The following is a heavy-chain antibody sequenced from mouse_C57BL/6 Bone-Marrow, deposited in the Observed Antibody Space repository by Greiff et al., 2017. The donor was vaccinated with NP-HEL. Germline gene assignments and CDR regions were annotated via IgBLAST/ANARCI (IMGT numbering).Heavy chain of an antibody. D-gene: IGHD1-1*01. Sequence: QVQLQQPGAELVKPGASVKMSCKASGYTFTSYWITWVKQRPGQGLEWLGDIYPGSGSTNYNEKFKSKATLTVDTSSSTAYMQLSSLTSEDSAVYYCARFEATVVSYYCDYWGQGTTLTVSS. CDR2: IYPGSGST. CDR1: GYTFTSYW. J-gene: IGHJ2*01. V-gene: IGHV1-55*01. CDR3: ARFEATVVSYYCDY.